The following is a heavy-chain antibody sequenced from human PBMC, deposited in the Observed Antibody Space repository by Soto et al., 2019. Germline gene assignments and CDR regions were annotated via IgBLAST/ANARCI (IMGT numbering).Heavy chain of an antibody. Sequence: HPGGSLRLSCAASGFTFSDSAVHWVRQASGKGLEWVGRIRSKDNGYATAYAASVKGRFTISRDDSKNTAYLQMNSLKTEDTAVYYCTRHTAVSSGWYDYWGQGTLVTVSS. V-gene: IGHV3-73*01. CDR3: TRHTAVSSGWYDY. D-gene: IGHD6-19*01. J-gene: IGHJ4*02. CDR1: GFTFSDSA. CDR2: IRSKDNGYAT.